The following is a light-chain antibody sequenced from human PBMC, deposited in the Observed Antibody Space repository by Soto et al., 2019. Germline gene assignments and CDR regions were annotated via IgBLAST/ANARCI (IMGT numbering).Light chain of an antibody. CDR2: DAS. V-gene: IGKV1-39*01. CDR1: QSISSY. Sequence: DIQMTQSPSSLSASLRDRITITCRASQSISSYLNWYQQKPGKAPKLLIHDASSLQSGVPSRFSGSGPVTHFTLTISSLHPEDFATYYCQQSYSSPPNTCGQGTRLDIK. CDR3: QQSYSSPPNT. J-gene: IGKJ5*01.